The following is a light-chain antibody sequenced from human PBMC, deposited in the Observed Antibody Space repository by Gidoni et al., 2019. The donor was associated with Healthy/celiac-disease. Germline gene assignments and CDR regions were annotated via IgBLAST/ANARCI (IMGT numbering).Light chain of an antibody. CDR1: QSVSSY. V-gene: IGKV3-11*01. J-gene: IGKJ1*01. Sequence: DIVLTQPPATLSLSPGERAIPSCRASQSVSSYLAWYQQKPGQAPRLLIYDASNRATGIPAWFSGSGSRTDFTLTISSLEPEDFAVYYCQQRSNWAWTFGQGTKVEIK. CDR2: DAS. CDR3: QQRSNWAWT.